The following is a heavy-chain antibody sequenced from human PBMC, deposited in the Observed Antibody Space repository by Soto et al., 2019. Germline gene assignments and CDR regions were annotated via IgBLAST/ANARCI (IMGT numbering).Heavy chain of an antibody. J-gene: IGHJ4*02. D-gene: IGHD4-17*01. CDR2: IYSGGST. Sequence: HHGGSLRLSCAASGFTVSSNYMSWVRQAPGKGLEWVSVIYSGGSTYYADSVKGRFTISRDNSKNTLYLQMNSLRAEDTAVYYCARGFYGDYGLDYWGRGTLVTVSS. V-gene: IGHV3-66*01. CDR3: ARGFYGDYGLDY. CDR1: GFTVSSNY.